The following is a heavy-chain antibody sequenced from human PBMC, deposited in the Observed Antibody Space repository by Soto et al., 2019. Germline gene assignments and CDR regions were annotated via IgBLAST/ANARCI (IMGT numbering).Heavy chain of an antibody. D-gene: IGHD3-22*01. CDR1: GFTFSTYW. V-gene: IGHV3-7*03. J-gene: IGHJ4*02. Sequence: EVQLVESGGGLVQPGGSLRLSCAASGFTFSTYWMSWVRQAPGKGLEWVANIKQDGSQKYYVDSVKGRFTISRDNAKNSLYLQITSLRAEDTAVYCCARDRPYYYDSSANPYDFWGQGTGVTVSS. CDR3: ARDRPYYYDSSANPYDF. CDR2: IKQDGSQK.